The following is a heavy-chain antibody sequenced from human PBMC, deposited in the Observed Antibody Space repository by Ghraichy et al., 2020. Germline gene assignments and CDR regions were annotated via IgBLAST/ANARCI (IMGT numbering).Heavy chain of an antibody. CDR1: GFTFSASW. D-gene: IGHD4-23*01. Sequence: GALNISCAASGFTFSASWMSWVRQVPGKGLEGVANIKQDGRAQNYVDSVRGRFTISRDNAKSSLFLQMDSLRVEDTALYYCARGGGNFDLWGQGSLVTVSS. CDR3: ARGGGNFDL. V-gene: IGHV3-7*01. J-gene: IGHJ4*02. CDR2: IKQDGRAQ.